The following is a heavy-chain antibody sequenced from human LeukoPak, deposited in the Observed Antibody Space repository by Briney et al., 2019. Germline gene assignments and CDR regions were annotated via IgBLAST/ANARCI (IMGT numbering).Heavy chain of an antibody. CDR3: ARDAYYSDTVFDY. CDR2: ISSSGSII. V-gene: IGHV3-48*03. D-gene: IGHD3-22*01. CDR1: GFTFSSYE. J-gene: IGHJ4*02. Sequence: GGSLRLSCAASGFTFSSYEMNWVRQAPGKGLEWVSYISSSGSIIYYADSVKGRFTISGDNAKNSLYLQMNSLRAGDTAVYYCARDAYYSDTVFDYWGQGTLVTVSS.